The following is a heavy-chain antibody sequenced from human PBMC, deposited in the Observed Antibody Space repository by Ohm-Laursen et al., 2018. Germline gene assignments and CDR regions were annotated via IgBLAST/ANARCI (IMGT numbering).Heavy chain of an antibody. V-gene: IGHV4-34*01. CDR3: ARAGEYDSSGYSLFDY. J-gene: IGHJ4*02. Sequence: GTLSLTCAVYGGSFSGYYWSWIRQPPGKGLEWIGEINHSGSTNYNPSLKSRVTISVDTSKNQFSLKLSSVTAADTAVYYCARAGEYDSSGYSLFDYWGQGTLVTVSS. CDR1: GGSFSGYY. D-gene: IGHD3-22*01. CDR2: INHSGST.